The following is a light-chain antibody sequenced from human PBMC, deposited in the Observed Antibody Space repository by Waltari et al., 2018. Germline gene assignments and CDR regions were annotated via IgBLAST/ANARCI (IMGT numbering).Light chain of an antibody. J-gene: IGLJ2*01. CDR3: AAWDDSLSGEV. CDR2: RNN. Sequence: QSVLTQPPSASGTPGQRVTISCSASSSNIGSNYVYWYQQLPGTAPKLLIYRNNQRPSGGPDRFSGSKSGTSASLAISGLRSEDEADYYCAAWDDSLSGEVFGGGTKLTVL. CDR1: SSNIGSNY. V-gene: IGLV1-47*01.